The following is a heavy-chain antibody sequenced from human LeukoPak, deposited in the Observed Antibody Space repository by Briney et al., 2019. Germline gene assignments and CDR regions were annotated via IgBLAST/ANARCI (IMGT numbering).Heavy chain of an antibody. CDR1: GFTFANHA. CDR2: INNSGRTI. V-gene: IGHV3-48*03. CDR3: ARDLDWSFDY. D-gene: IGHD3-9*01. J-gene: IGHJ4*02. Sequence: PGGSLRLSCAASGFTFANHAMNWVRRAPGKGLEWIAYINNSGRTIYYADSMKDRLTISRDNAKSSLYLQVNSLRAEDTAIYYCARDLDWSFDYWGQGIQVTVSS.